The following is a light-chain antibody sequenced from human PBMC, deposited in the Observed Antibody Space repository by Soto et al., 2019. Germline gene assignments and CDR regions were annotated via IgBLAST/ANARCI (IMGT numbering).Light chain of an antibody. J-gene: IGKJ1*01. CDR2: AAS. CDR1: QSIFYSSNNKNA. V-gene: IGKV4-1*01. CDR3: QHYGSSSWT. Sequence: DIVMTHSPDSLAVSLGERATINCKSSQSIFYSSNNKNASAWYQHRPGQAPRLLIYAASSRATGIPARFSGSGSGTDFTLSISRLEPEDFAVYYCQHYGSSSWTFCQGTKVDIK.